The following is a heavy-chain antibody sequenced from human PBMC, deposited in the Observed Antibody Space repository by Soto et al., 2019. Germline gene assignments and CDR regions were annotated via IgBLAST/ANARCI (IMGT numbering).Heavy chain of an antibody. Sequence: QVQLVESGGGVVQPGRSLRLSCAASGFTFSSYAMHWVRQAPGKGLEWVAVISYDGSNKYYADSVKGRFTISRDNSKNTLYLQMNSLRAEDTAVYYCARGPPVVAATHPNYEAETLYWGQETLVTVSS. J-gene: IGHJ4*02. D-gene: IGHD2-15*01. CDR3: ARGPPVVAATHPNYEAETLY. CDR2: ISYDGSNK. V-gene: IGHV3-30-3*01. CDR1: GFTFSSYA.